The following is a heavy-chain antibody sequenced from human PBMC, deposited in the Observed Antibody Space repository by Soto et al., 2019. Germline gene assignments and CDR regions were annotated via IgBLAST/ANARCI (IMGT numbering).Heavy chain of an antibody. Sequence: QVQLVESGGGVVQPGRSLRLSCLVSGLTISSHTIHWVRQAPGKGLEGVAILLYDGNNKYYADSVKGRFTISRDNSKKTMSLQMGSLTSEDTAVYYCAREWAEAGSASDYWGQGTLVTVSS. CDR2: LLYDGNNK. D-gene: IGHD6-13*01. J-gene: IGHJ4*02. CDR3: AREWAEAGSASDY. V-gene: IGHV3-30-3*01. CDR1: GLTISSHT.